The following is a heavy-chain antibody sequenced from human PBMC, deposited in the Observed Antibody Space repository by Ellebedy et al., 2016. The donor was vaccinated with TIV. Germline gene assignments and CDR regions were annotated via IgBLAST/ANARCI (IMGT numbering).Heavy chain of an antibody. Sequence: GESLKISCAASGFTFSDYYMSWIRQAPGKGLEWVSYISSSSSYSNYTEPVKGRFTISRDNAKNSLYLQMNSLRAEDTAVYYCARNGYDDVWGSYQHDYWGQGALITVSS. J-gene: IGHJ4*02. CDR2: ISSSSSYS. CDR1: GFTFSDYY. V-gene: IGHV3-11*06. D-gene: IGHD3-16*02. CDR3: ARNGYDDVWGSYQHDY.